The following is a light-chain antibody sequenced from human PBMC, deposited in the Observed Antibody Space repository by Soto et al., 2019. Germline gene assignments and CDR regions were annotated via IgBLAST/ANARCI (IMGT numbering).Light chain of an antibody. V-gene: IGKV1-5*01. Sequence: IQMTQSPSTLSASVGDTVTITCRASQTISGWLAWYQQRPGKAPNLLIFDASTLESGVPSRFSGRGSGTEFTLTISSLQPDDCATYYCHTYNSYSLHTFGQGTKLEIK. CDR3: HTYNSYSLHT. CDR1: QTISGW. J-gene: IGKJ2*01. CDR2: DAS.